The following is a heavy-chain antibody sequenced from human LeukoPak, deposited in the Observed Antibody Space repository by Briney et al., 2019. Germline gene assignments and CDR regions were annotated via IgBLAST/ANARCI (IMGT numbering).Heavy chain of an antibody. D-gene: IGHD3-9*01. V-gene: IGHV3-11*04. CDR2: ISSSGSTI. Sequence: GGSPRLSCAASGFTFSDYYMSWIRQAPGKGLEWVSYISSSGSTIYYADSVKGRFTISRDNAKNSLYLQMNSLRAEDTAVYYCAKGANLRYFDWLHFDYWGQGTLVTVSS. CDR1: GFTFSDYY. CDR3: AKGANLRYFDWLHFDY. J-gene: IGHJ4*02.